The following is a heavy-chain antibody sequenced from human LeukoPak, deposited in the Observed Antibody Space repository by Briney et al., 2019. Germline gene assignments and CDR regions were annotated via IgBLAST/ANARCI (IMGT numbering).Heavy chain of an antibody. CDR1: GFTFSDYY. Sequence: PGGSLRLSCAASGFTFSDYYMSWIRQAPGKGLEWVSYISSSGSTIYYADSVKGRFTISRDNAENSLYLQMNSLRAEDTAVYYCAREPGYSYGFDAFDIWGQGTMVTVSS. V-gene: IGHV3-11*04. J-gene: IGHJ3*02. D-gene: IGHD5-18*01. CDR2: ISSSGSTI. CDR3: AREPGYSYGFDAFDI.